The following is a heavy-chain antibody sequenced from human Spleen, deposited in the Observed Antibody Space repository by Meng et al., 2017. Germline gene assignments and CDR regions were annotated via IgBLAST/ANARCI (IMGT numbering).Heavy chain of an antibody. J-gene: IGHJ4*02. CDR1: GYTFTSYY. CDR2: INPSGGST. Sequence: ASVKVSCKASGYTFTSYYMHWVRQAPGQGLEWMGIINPSGGSTSYAQKFQGRVTMTSDTSTSTVYMELSSLRSEDTAVYYCARAWRELGLDYWGQGTRVTVSS. V-gene: IGHV1-46*01. D-gene: IGHD3-10*01. CDR3: ARAWRELGLDY.